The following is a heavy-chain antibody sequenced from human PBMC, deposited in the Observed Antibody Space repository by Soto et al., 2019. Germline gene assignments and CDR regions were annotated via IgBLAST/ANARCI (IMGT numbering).Heavy chain of an antibody. CDR3: GVGPEADYYYGMDV. D-gene: IGHD2-2*01. CDR1: GYTFTSYG. J-gene: IGHJ6*02. Sequence: SVKVSCKASGYTFTSYGISWVRQAPGQGLEWMGWISAYNGNTNYAQKLQGRVTMTTDTSTSTAYMELRSLRSDDTAVYYCGVGPEADYYYGMDVWGQGTTVTVSS. CDR2: ISAYNGNT. V-gene: IGHV1-18*01.